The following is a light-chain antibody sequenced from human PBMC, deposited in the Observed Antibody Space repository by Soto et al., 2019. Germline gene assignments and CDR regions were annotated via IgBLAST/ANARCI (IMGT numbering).Light chain of an antibody. V-gene: IGLV3-21*02. CDR3: QVWDSSSDHLYV. J-gene: IGLJ1*01. CDR2: DDG. Sequence: ELTQPPSVSVAPGQTARITCGGNNIGSKSVHWYQQKPGQAPVLVVYDDGDRPSGIPERFSGSNSGNTATLTISRVEAGDEADYYCQVWDSSSDHLYVFGTGTKVTVL. CDR1: NIGSKS.